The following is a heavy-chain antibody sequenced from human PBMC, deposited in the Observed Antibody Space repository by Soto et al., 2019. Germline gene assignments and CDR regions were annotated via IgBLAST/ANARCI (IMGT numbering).Heavy chain of an antibody. J-gene: IGHJ4*02. CDR1: DFTLSNAW. CDR3: TADTSYSSGWSDDH. D-gene: IGHD6-19*01. Sequence: EVHLVESGGGLVKPGGSLRLSCAASDFTLSNAWMNWVRQGPGKGLEWVARVKTKSEGDTTDYAASVKGRFIISRDDSENTLYLQMHSLKAEDTGVYYCTADTSYSSGWSDDHWGQGTLVTVSS. V-gene: IGHV3-15*07. CDR2: VKTKSEGDTT.